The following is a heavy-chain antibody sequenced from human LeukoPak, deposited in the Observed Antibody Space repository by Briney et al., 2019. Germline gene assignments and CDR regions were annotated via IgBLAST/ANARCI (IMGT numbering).Heavy chain of an antibody. J-gene: IGHJ3*02. CDR1: GFTFSSYN. Sequence: PGGSLRLSCAASGFTFSSYNVNCVRQAPGKGLEWVSYISSSGNTKFYADSVKGRFAISRDNAKNSLYLQMNSLRAEDTAVYYCAVGRLSSGYYEDDAFDIWGQGTMVTVSS. V-gene: IGHV3-48*04. D-gene: IGHD3-22*01. CDR3: AVGRLSSGYYEDDAFDI. CDR2: ISSSGNTK.